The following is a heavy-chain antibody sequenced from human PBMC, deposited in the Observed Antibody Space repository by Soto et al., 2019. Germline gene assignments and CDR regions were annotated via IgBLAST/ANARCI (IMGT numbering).Heavy chain of an antibody. V-gene: IGHV4-34*01. CDR2: INHSGST. Sequence: SETLSLTCAVYGGSFSGYYWSWIRQPPGKGLEWIGEINHSGSTNYHPSLKSRVTISVETSKNQFSLKLSSVTAADTAVYYCAREEARKDYDILTGYYKGSSSNWFDPWGQGTLVTVSS. J-gene: IGHJ5*02. CDR1: GGSFSGYY. D-gene: IGHD3-9*01. CDR3: AREEARKDYDILTGYYKGSSSNWFDP.